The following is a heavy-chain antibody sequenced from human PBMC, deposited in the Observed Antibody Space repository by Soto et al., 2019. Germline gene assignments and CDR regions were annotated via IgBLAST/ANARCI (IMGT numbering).Heavy chain of an antibody. CDR3: ARIGYSDGYSFDY. V-gene: IGHV3-23*01. J-gene: IGHJ4*02. Sequence: PGGSLRLSCAASEFTFRYYAMSWVRQGPGKGLEWVSAISNSGGSTYYADSVKGRFTISRDNSKNTLYLQMNSLRAEDTAVYYCARIGYSDGYSFDYWGQGTLVTVPS. CDR2: ISNSGGST. D-gene: IGHD5-18*01. CDR1: EFTFRYYA.